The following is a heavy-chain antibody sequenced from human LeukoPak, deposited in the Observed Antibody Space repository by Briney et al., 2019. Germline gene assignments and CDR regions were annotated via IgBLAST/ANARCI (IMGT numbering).Heavy chain of an antibody. D-gene: IGHD1-26*01. J-gene: IGHJ3*02. Sequence: PSETLSLTCAVSGSSINNKKWWSWVRQPPGKGLEWIGEIYQSGSTNYNPSLKSRVTISVDKSKNQFSLKLSSVTAADTAVYYCANQRLGSYYGDDAFDIWGQGTMVTVSS. CDR3: ANQRLGSYYGDDAFDI. CDR2: IYQSGST. V-gene: IGHV4-4*02. CDR1: GSSINNKKW.